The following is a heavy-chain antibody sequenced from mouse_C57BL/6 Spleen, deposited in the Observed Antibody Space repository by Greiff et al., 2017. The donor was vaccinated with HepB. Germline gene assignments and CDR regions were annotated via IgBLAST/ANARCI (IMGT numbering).Heavy chain of an antibody. CDR2: INPNYGTT. CDR1: GYSFTDYN. Sequence: VQLKQSGPELVKPGASVKISCKASGYSFTDYNMNWVKQSNGKSLEWIGVINPNYGTTSYNQKFKGKATLTVDQSSSTAYMQLNSLTSEDSAVYYCAKNRYGSSYRWYFDVWGTGTTVTVSS. V-gene: IGHV1-39*01. J-gene: IGHJ1*03. D-gene: IGHD1-1*01. CDR3: AKNRYGSSYRWYFDV.